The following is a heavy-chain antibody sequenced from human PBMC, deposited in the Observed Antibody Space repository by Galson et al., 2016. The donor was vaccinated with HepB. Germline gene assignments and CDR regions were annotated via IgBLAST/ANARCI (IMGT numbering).Heavy chain of an antibody. CDR3: ARGGAKSYHFDY. Sequence: ETLSLTCGVSGYSLSSGYFWGWIRQSPGKGLEWIATSHHSGSTYYNPSLKSRVIISVDTSKNQFSLKVTSVTATDTGVYYCARGGAKSYHFDYWGQGTLVTVSS. D-gene: IGHD1-26*01. CDR1: GYSLSSGYF. V-gene: IGHV4-38-2*01. J-gene: IGHJ4*02. CDR2: SHHSGST.